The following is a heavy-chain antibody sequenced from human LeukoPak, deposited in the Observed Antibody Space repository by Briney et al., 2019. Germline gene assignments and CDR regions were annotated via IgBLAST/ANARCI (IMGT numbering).Heavy chain of an antibody. CDR1: GFTFSSYS. V-gene: IGHV3-21*01. J-gene: IGHJ3*02. Sequence: PGGSLRLSCAASGFTFSSYSMNWVRQAPGKGLEWVSSISSSSSYIYYADSVKGRFTISRDNAKNSLHLQMNSLRAEDTAVYYCARRWEPNDAFDIWGQGTMVTVSS. D-gene: IGHD1-26*01. CDR3: ARRWEPNDAFDI. CDR2: ISSSSSYI.